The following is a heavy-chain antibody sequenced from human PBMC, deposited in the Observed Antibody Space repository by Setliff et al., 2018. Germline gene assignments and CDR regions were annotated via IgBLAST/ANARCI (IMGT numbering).Heavy chain of an antibody. Sequence: SGPTLVNPTETLTLTCSLSGVSLSASGVGVGWIRQPPGKALEWLALMFWNGGERYNPSLRSRLSIAKDTSRNEVVLTLINLDPLDTATYYCAHRQRGSASAGASFDFWGRGTLVTVSS. J-gene: IGHJ4*02. CDR3: AHRQRGSASAGASFDF. D-gene: IGHD6-13*01. CDR2: MFWNGGE. CDR1: GVSLSASGVG. V-gene: IGHV2-5*01.